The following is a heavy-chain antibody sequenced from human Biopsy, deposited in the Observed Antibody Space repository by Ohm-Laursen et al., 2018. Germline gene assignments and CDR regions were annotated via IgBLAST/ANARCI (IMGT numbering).Heavy chain of an antibody. V-gene: IGHV4-34*01. D-gene: IGHD3-22*01. CDR3: VRGVDYYDPYHYYALDV. Sequence: GTLSLTCAVYGESFNGYYWSWIRHTPGKGLEWIGEINHSGRTNYNPSLKSRVTISVDTSKNQFSLKVRSVTAADTAVYYCVRGVDYYDPYHYYALDVWGQGTTVTVSS. CDR1: GESFNGYY. J-gene: IGHJ6*02. CDR2: INHSGRT.